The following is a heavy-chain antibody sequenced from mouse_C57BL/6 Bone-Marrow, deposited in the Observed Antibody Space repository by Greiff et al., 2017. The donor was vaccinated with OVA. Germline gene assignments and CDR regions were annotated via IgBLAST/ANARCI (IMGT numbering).Heavy chain of an antibody. J-gene: IGHJ4*01. D-gene: IGHD1-1*01. CDR2: ISDGGSYT. CDR3: ARDRKLRYPRYAMDY. Sequence: EVQLVESGGGLVKPGGSLKLSCAASGFTFSSYAMSWVRQTPEKRLEWVATISDGGSYTYYPDNVKGRFTISRDNAKNNLYLQMSHLKSEDTAMYYCARDRKLRYPRYAMDYWGQGTSVTVSS. CDR1: GFTFSSYA. V-gene: IGHV5-4*01.